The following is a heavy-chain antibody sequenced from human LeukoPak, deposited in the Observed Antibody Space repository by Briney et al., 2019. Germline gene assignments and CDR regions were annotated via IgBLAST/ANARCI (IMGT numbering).Heavy chain of an antibody. V-gene: IGHV1-2*02. CDR1: GYTFTGYY. CDR3: ARSYYYDSSGYYPFGGPPRSNRFDP. Sequence: ASVKVSCKASGYTFTGYYMHWVRQAPGQGLEWMGWINPNSGGTNYAQKFQGRVTMTRDTSISTAYMELSRLRSDDTAVYYCARSYYYDSSGYYPFGGPPRSNRFDPWGQGTLVTVSS. CDR2: INPNSGGT. J-gene: IGHJ5*02. D-gene: IGHD3-22*01.